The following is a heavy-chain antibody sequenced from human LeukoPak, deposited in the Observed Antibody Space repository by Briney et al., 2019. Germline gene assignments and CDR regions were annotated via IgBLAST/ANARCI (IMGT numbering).Heavy chain of an antibody. CDR2: INPSGGST. Sequence: ASVKVSCKASGYTFTSYYMHWVRQAPGQGLEWMGIINPSGGSTSYAQKFQGRVTMTRGTSTSTVYMELSSLRSEDTAVYYCAIPREDCSGGSCYQDYFDYWGQGTLVTVSS. D-gene: IGHD2-15*01. CDR1: GYTFTSYY. V-gene: IGHV1-46*01. CDR3: AIPREDCSGGSCYQDYFDY. J-gene: IGHJ4*02.